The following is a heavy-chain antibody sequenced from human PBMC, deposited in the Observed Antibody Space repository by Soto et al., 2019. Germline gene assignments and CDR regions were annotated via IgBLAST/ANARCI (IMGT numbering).Heavy chain of an antibody. Sequence: GASVKVSCKASGYTFTSYGISWVRQAPGQGLEWMGWISAYNGNTNYAQKLQGRVTMTTDTSTSTAYMELRSLRSDDPAVYYCARDEEYSCSSRRFYYYGMAVCGQGTTVTVSS. CDR3: ARDEEYSCSSRRFYYYGMAV. CDR1: GYTFTSYG. V-gene: IGHV1-18*01. J-gene: IGHJ6*02. CDR2: ISAYNGNT. D-gene: IGHD6-6*01.